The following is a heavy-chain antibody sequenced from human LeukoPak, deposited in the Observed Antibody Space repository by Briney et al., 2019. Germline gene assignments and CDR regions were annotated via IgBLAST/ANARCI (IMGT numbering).Heavy chain of an antibody. CDR2: LYSDGNT. D-gene: IGHD3-16*01. V-gene: IGHV3-53*01. CDR3: ARGVEPLAANTLAY. Sequence: GGSLRLSCAASGFTVNTNDMTWVRQAPGKGLEWVSVLYSDGNTKYEDSVQGRFTISRDNSKNNLYLEMNSMSPDDTAVYYCARGVEPLAANTLAYWGQGTLVTVSS. CDR1: GFTVNTND. J-gene: IGHJ4*02.